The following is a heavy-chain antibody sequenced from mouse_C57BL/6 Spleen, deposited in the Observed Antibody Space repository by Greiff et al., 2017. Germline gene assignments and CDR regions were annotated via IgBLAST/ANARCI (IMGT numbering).Heavy chain of an antibody. CDR2: ISYDGSN. CDR3: AREGTTVVEGWYFDV. CDR1: GYSITSGYY. D-gene: IGHD1-1*01. Sequence: DVQLQESGPGLVKPSQSLSLTCSVTGYSITSGYYWNWIRQFPGNKLEWMGYISYDGSNNYNPSLKNRISITRDTSKNQFFLKLNSVTTEDTATYYCAREGTTVVEGWYFDVWGTGTTVTVSS. V-gene: IGHV3-6*01. J-gene: IGHJ1*03.